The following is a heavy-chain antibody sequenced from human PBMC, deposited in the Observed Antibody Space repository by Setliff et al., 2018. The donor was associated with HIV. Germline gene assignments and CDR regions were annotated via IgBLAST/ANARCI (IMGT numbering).Heavy chain of an antibody. CDR1: GFTFSDFS. CDR2: IGSSGTIM. D-gene: IGHD3-10*01. J-gene: IGHJ4*02. V-gene: IGHV3-11*04. CDR3: ARDPDLLVRGLLDY. Sequence: GESLKISCAASGFTFSDFSMNWIRQAPGKGLEWVSFIGSSGTIMYYADSVKGRFSISRDNARNSLYLQMNGLRAEDTAVYYCARDPDLLVRGLLDYWGQGTLVTVSS.